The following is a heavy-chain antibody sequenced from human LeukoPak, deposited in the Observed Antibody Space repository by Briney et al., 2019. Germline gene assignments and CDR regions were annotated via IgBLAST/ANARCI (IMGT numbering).Heavy chain of an antibody. CDR2: IYHSGST. CDR3: ARRDSSGYYFKDMDY. CDR1: GGSISSSNW. V-gene: IGHV4-4*02. J-gene: IGHJ4*02. D-gene: IGHD3-22*01. Sequence: PSETLSLTCAVSGGSISSSNWWSWVRQPPGKELEWIGEIYHSGSTNYNPSLKSRVTISVDKSKNQFSLKLSSVTAADTAVYYCARRDSSGYYFKDMDYWGQGTLVTVSS.